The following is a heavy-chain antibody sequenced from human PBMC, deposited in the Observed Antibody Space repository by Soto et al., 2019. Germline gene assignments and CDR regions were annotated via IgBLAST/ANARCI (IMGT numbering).Heavy chain of an antibody. CDR1: GFNFNRHT. CDR2: IAPDSNT. D-gene: IGHD2-2*01. J-gene: IGHJ4*02. CDR3: ARKYLGTRPFDY. Sequence: GGSLRLSCAAGGFNFNRHTMNWVRQAPGKGLARVSAIAPDSNTFYAGSVKGRFTISRNHSGTTLYLQMNSLRTEGPALYYCARKYLGTRPFDYWGQGTLVTVSS. V-gene: IGHV3-23*01.